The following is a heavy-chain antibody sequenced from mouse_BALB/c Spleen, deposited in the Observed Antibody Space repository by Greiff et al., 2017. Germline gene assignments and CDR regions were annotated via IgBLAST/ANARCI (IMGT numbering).Heavy chain of an antibody. CDR2: INPYNDGT. Sequence: QLQESGPELVKPGASVKMSCKASGYTFTSYVMHWVKQKPGQGLEWIGYINPYNDGTKYNEKFKGKATLTSDKSSSTAYMELSSLTSEDSAVYYCARSYYGSSYWFAYWGQGTLVTVSA. D-gene: IGHD1-1*01. V-gene: IGHV1-14*01. CDR1: GYTFTSYV. CDR3: ARSYYGSSYWFAY. J-gene: IGHJ3*01.